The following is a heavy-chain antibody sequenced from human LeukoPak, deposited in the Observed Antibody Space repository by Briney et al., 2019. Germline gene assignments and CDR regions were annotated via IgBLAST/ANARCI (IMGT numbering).Heavy chain of an antibody. CDR2: ISAYNGKT. Sequence: GASVKLSCKASGYTFTSYGINWVRQPPGQGLERMGWISAYNGKTNYAQKLQGRVTMTTDTSTRTAYMELRSLRSDDTAVYYCAREAGRYCSGCSCYGMEVWGQGTTVTVSS. D-gene: IGHD2-15*01. V-gene: IGHV1-18*01. CDR3: AREAGRYCSGCSCYGMEV. CDR1: GYTFTSYG. J-gene: IGHJ6*02.